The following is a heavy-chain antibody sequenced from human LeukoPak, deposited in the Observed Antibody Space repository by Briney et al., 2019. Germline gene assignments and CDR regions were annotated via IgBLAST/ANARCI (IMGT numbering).Heavy chain of an antibody. V-gene: IGHV3-11*01. Sequence: GGSLRLSCAASGFTFSDYNMRGIRHAPGRGREWVSSLSRSGSNKYYADSVKGRFTISRDNAKNSLVLQMNSLRTEDTAVYYCARVLRYCSGGNCYSGGLGYMDVWGKGTTVTISS. CDR3: ARVLRYCSGGNCYSGGLGYMDV. CDR1: GFTFSDYN. CDR2: LSRSGSNK. D-gene: IGHD2-15*01. J-gene: IGHJ6*03.